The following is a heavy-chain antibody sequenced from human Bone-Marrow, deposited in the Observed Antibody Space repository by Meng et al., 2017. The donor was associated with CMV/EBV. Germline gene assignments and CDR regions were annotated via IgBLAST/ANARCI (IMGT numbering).Heavy chain of an antibody. D-gene: IGHD6-13*01. J-gene: IGHJ4*02. Sequence: ASVKVSCKASGYTFTSYGISWVRQAPGQGLEWMGWISAYNGNTNYAQKFQGRVTMTRDTSISTAYMELSRLRSDDTAVYYCAILLRAAAFDYWGQGTLVTVSS. CDR3: AILLRAAAFDY. CDR1: GYTFTSYG. V-gene: IGHV1-18*01. CDR2: ISAYNGNT.